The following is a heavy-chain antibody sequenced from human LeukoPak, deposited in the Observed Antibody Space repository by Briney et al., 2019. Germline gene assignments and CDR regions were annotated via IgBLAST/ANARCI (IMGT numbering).Heavy chain of an antibody. J-gene: IGHJ4*02. CDR2: IYSGGST. Sequence: GSLRLSCAASGFTVSSNYMSWVRQAPGKGLEWVSVIYSGGSTYYADSVKGRFTISRDNSKNTLYLQMNSLRAEDTAVYYCAGGYDILTGYYFDYWGQGTLVTVSS. CDR3: AGGYDILTGYYFDY. CDR1: GFTVSSNY. V-gene: IGHV3-53*01. D-gene: IGHD3-9*01.